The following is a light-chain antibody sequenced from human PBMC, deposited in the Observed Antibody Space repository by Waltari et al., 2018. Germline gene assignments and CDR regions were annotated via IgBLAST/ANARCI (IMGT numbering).Light chain of an antibody. CDR3: QQSEA. V-gene: IGKV1-33*01. Sequence: GDRITITCQANQDVFNYINWYQQKPGEAPQLLIYDASTLKTGVPSRFSGRGSGRNFTFIISSRQPEDAATYYCQQSEAFGQGTKVEIK. CDR1: QDVFNY. J-gene: IGKJ1*01. CDR2: DAS.